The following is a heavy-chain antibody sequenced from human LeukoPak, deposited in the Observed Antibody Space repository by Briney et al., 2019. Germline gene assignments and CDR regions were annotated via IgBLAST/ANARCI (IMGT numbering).Heavy chain of an antibody. CDR2: INPSGGGT. Sequence: ASVKVSCKASGYTFTSYYIHWVRQAPGQGLEWMGIINPSGGGTSYAQKFQGRFTVTGDSSTSTVYMELSSLRSEDTAVYYCARETTILTGYYDEGGNDYWGQGTLVTVSS. CDR1: GYTFTSYY. CDR3: ARETTILTGYYDEGGNDY. V-gene: IGHV1-46*01. J-gene: IGHJ4*02. D-gene: IGHD3-9*01.